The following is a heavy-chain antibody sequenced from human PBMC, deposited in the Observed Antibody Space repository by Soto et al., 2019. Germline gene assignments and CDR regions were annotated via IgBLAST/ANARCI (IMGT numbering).Heavy chain of an antibody. J-gene: IGHJ5*02. D-gene: IGHD3-3*01. Sequence: VGSLRLSCAASGFTFSSYGMHWVRQAPGKGLEWVAVIWYDGSNKYYADSVKGRFTISRDNSKNTLYLQMNSLRAEDTAVYYCARDVASYYDFWSGYLNWFDPWGQGTLVTVSS. V-gene: IGHV3-33*01. CDR1: GFTFSSYG. CDR3: ARDVASYYDFWSGYLNWFDP. CDR2: IWYDGSNK.